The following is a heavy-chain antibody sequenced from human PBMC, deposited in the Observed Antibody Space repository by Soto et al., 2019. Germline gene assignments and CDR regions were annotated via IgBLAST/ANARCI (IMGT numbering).Heavy chain of an antibody. J-gene: IGHJ6*02. CDR2: ISSSSSYI. CDR3: AAPGLRAVAGTPNYYYYGMDV. CDR1: GFTFSSYS. Sequence: EVQLVESGGGLVKPGGSLRLSCAASGFTFSSYSMNWVRQAPGKGLEWVSSISSSSSYIYYAESVKGRFTSSRDKAKNSLYLQMNSLRAEDTAVYYCAAPGLRAVAGTPNYYYYGMDVWGQGTTVTVSS. D-gene: IGHD6-19*01. V-gene: IGHV3-21*01.